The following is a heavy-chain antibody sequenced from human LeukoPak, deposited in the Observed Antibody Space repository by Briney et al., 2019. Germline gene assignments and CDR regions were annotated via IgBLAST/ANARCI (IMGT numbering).Heavy chain of an antibody. V-gene: IGHV3-43*02. CDR1: GFTLDDYA. CDR2: ISGDGGST. Sequence: GGSLSLSCAASGFTLDDYAMHWVRQAPGKGLEWVSLISGDGGSTYYADSVKGRFTISRDNSKNTLYLQMNSLRAEGTAVYYCAKGGNGGHQLPRDFDYWGQGTLVTVSS. D-gene: IGHD2-2*01. CDR3: AKGGNGGHQLPRDFDY. J-gene: IGHJ4*02.